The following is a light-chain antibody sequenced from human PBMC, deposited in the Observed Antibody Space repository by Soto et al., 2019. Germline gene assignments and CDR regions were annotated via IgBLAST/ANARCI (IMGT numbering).Light chain of an antibody. CDR1: QSLLHSNGYNY. V-gene: IGKV2-28*01. Sequence: DIMVTQSPLSLPVTPGEPASISCRSSQSLLHSNGYNYLDWYLQKPGQSPQLLIYLGSNRASGVPDRFSGSGSGTDFTLKISRVEAEDVGVYYCMQALQTPFTFGGGTKVDIK. J-gene: IGKJ4*01. CDR2: LGS. CDR3: MQALQTPFT.